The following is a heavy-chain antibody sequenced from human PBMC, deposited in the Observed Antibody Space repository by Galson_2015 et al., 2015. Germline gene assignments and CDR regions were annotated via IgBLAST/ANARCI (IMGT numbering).Heavy chain of an antibody. D-gene: IGHD3-10*01. V-gene: IGHV5-51*01. Sequence: QSGAEVKKPGESLKISCKGSGYSFTSYWIGWVRQMPGKGLEWMGIIYPGDSDTRYSPSFQGQVTISADKSISTAYLQWRSLKASDTAMYYCARPVTRVRGGLYPISDYGMDVSGQGTPVTVSS. CDR3: ARPVTRVRGGLYPISDYGMDV. J-gene: IGHJ6*02. CDR1: GYSFTSYW. CDR2: IYPGDSDT.